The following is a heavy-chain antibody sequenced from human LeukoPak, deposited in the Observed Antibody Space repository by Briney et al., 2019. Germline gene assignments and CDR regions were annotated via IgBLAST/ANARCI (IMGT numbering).Heavy chain of an antibody. CDR2: ISSGGSTI. V-gene: IGHV3-48*03. Sequence: GESLRLSCAASGFTFSSYEMNWVRQAPGKGLEWVSYISSGGSTIYYADSVKGRFTISRDNAKNSLYLQMNSLRAEDTAVYYCARGPRKVGTTISIFDCWGQGTLVTVSS. CDR1: GFTFSSYE. D-gene: IGHD1-26*01. CDR3: ARGPRKVGTTISIFDC. J-gene: IGHJ4*02.